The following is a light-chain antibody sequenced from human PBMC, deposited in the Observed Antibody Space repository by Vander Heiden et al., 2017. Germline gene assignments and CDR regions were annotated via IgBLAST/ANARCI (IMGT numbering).Light chain of an antibody. CDR2: QDS. CDR3: QAWDSIYVV. Sequence: SYELTQPPSVSVSPGQTASITCPGDKLGDKYACWYQQKPGQSPVLVIYQDSKRPSVIPERFSCSNSGNTATLTISGTQAMDEADYYCQAWDSIYVVFGGGTKLTVL. J-gene: IGLJ2*01. V-gene: IGLV3-1*01. CDR1: KLGDKY.